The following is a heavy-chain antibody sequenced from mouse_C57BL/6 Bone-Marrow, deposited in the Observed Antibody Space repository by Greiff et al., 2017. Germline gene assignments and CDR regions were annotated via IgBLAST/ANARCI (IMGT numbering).Heavy chain of an antibody. J-gene: IGHJ4*01. CDR3: ARTGVYYYGSSYAMDY. V-gene: IGHV1-69*01. CDR2: IDPSDSST. D-gene: IGHD1-1*01. CDR1: GYTFTSYW. Sequence: QVQLQQPGAELVMPGASVKLSCKASGYTFTSYWMHWVKQRPGQGLEWIGEIDPSDSSTNYNQKFKGKSTLTVDKSSSTAYMQLSSQTSEDSAVYYCARTGVYYYGSSYAMDYWGQGTSVTVSS.